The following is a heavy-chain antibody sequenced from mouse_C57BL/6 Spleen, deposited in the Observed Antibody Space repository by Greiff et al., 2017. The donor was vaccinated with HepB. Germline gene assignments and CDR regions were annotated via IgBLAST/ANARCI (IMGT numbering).Heavy chain of an antibody. V-gene: IGHV1-4*01. Sequence: QVQLQQSGAELARPGASVKMSCKASGYTFTSYTMHWVKQRPGQGLEWIGYINPSSGYTKYNQKFKDKATLTADKSSSTAYMQLSSLTSEDSAVYYCARSGAHSPWFAYWGQGTLVTVSA. D-gene: IGHD1-3*01. CDR3: ARSGAHSPWFAY. J-gene: IGHJ3*01. CDR1: GYTFTSYT. CDR2: INPSSGYT.